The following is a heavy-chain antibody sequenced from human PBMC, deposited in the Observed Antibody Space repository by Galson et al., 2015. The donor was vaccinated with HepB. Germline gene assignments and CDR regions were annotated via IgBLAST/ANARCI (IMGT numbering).Heavy chain of an antibody. V-gene: IGHV3-7*03. CDR2: IKQDGSEK. CDR1: GFTFSSYG. J-gene: IGHJ6*03. D-gene: IGHD2/OR15-2a*01. CDR3: AKGLSYHYMDV. Sequence: SLRLSCAASGFTFSSYGMHWVRQAPGKGLEWVANIKQDGSEKYYVDSVKGRFTISRDNSKNTLYLQMNTLRADDTAVFYCAKGLSYHYMDVWGKGTTVTVSS.